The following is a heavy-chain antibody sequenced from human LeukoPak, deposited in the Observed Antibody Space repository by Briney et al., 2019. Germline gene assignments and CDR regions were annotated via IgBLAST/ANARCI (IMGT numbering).Heavy chain of an antibody. V-gene: IGHV4-59*08. CDR3: ARQVCSGGSCYGFLDV. CDR1: GGSISSYY. J-gene: IGHJ6*02. Sequence: SETLSLTCTVSGGSISSYYWSWIRQPPGKGLEWIGYIYYSGSTNYNPSLKSRVTISVDTSKNQFSLQLTSVTAADTAVYYCARQVCSGGSCYGFLDVWGQGTTVTVSS. D-gene: IGHD2-15*01. CDR2: IYYSGST.